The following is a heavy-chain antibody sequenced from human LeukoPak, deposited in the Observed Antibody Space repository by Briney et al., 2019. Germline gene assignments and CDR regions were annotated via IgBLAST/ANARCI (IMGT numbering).Heavy chain of an antibody. CDR1: GGSFSGYY. Sequence: PSETLSLTRAVYGGSFSGYYWSWIRQPPGKGLEWIGEINHSGSTNYNPSLKSRVTISVDTSKNQFSLKLSSVTAADTAVYYCARAIAAAGTGWFDPWGQGTLVTVSS. CDR2: INHSGST. CDR3: ARAIAAAGTGWFDP. J-gene: IGHJ5*02. D-gene: IGHD6-13*01. V-gene: IGHV4-34*01.